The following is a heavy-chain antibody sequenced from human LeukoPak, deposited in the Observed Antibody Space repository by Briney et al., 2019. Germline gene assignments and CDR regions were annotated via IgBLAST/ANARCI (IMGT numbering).Heavy chain of an antibody. CDR2: IKLDGSEK. CDR1: GFTFSSYW. J-gene: IGHJ4*02. V-gene: IGHV3-7*03. D-gene: IGHD2-2*01. CDR3: ARGSGTQPHDY. Sequence: PGGSLRLSCAASGFTFSSYWMSWVRHVPGKGLEWVANIKLDGSEKYYVDSVRGRFTISRDNARNSLYLQMNSLRADDTAVYYCARGSGTQPHDYWGQGTLVTVSS.